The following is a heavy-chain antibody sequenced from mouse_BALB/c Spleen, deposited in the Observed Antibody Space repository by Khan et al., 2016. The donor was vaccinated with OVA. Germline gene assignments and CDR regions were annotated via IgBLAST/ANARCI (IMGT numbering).Heavy chain of an antibody. D-gene: IGHD1-1*01. Sequence: EVKLQESGPELVKPGASVKISCKASGYSFTGYFMNWVMQSHGKSLEWIGRINPHIGETFYNQKFKGKATLTVDESSSTAPMELRSLASEDSAFYYCTRIYRSDFDYWGQGTTRTVSS. J-gene: IGHJ2*01. CDR3: TRIYRSDFDY. V-gene: IGHV1-20*02. CDR2: INPHIGET. CDR1: GYSFTGYF.